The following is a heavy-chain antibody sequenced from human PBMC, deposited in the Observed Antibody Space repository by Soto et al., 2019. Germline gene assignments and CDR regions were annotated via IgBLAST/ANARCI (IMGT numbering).Heavy chain of an antibody. CDR3: ARDKSGPADY. J-gene: IGHJ4*02. Sequence: EVQLVESGGGLVQPGGSLRLSCAASGFTFSNYYMHWVHQDPGKGLVWVSRINDDGSTTNYADSVKGRFTISRDNAKNTLYLQMNSLRTEDTAVYYCARDKSGPADYWGQGTLVTVSS. D-gene: IGHD5-12*01. V-gene: IGHV3-74*01. CDR1: GFTFSNYY. CDR2: INDDGSTT.